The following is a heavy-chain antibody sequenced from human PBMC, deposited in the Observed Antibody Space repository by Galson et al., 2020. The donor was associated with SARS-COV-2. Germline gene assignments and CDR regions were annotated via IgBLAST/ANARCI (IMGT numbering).Heavy chain of an antibody. CDR1: GLTFSRYG. V-gene: IGHV3-30*18. Sequence: GGSLRLSCAASGLTFSRYGMHWFRLAPGKGLQWVAAITDDGNNKYYGDAVKGRFSISRDNSKNTLYLKMNSLRSDDTAVYYCANNEFGDNYWGQGTLVTVSS. CDR2: ITDDGNNK. J-gene: IGHJ4*02. D-gene: IGHD3-10*01. CDR3: ANNEFGDNY.